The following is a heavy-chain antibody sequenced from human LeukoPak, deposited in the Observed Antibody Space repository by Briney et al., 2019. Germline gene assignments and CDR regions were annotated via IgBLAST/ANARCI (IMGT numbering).Heavy chain of an antibody. D-gene: IGHD5-18*01. CDR2: INQSGST. V-gene: IGHV4-34*01. Sequence: SETLSLTCAVYGGSFSGYYWSWIRQPPGKGLEWIGEINQSGSTNYNPSLKSRVTISVDTSKNQFSLKLSSVTAADTAVYYCARGGIQLWSQGRYFQHWGQGTLVTVSS. CDR1: GGSFSGYY. J-gene: IGHJ1*01. CDR3: ARGGIQLWSQGRYFQH.